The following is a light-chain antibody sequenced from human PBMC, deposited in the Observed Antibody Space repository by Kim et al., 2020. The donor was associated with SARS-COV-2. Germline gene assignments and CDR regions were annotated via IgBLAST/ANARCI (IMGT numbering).Light chain of an antibody. CDR3: SSYAGSNNFVV. CDR1: SSDVGGYNY. Sequence: QSVTISCTGTSSDVGGYNYVSWYQQHPGKAPKLMIYEVSKRPSGVPDRFSGSKSDNTASLTVSGLQAEDEADYYCSSYAGSNNFVVFGGGTQLTVL. V-gene: IGLV2-8*01. CDR2: EVS. J-gene: IGLJ2*01.